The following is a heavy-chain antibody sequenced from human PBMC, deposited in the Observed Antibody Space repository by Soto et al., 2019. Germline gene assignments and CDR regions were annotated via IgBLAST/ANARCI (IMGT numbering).Heavy chain of an antibody. D-gene: IGHD2-15*01. CDR1: GFTFSSYG. CDR2: ISYDGSNK. Sequence: QVQLVESGGGVVQPGRSLRLSCAASGFTFSSYGMHWVRQAPGKGLEWVAVISYDGSNKYYADSVKGRFTISRDNSKNTLYWQMNSLRAEDTAVYYCAKDLWSAIVALGGYWGQGTLVTVSS. CDR3: AKDLWSAIVALGGY. V-gene: IGHV3-30*18. J-gene: IGHJ4*02.